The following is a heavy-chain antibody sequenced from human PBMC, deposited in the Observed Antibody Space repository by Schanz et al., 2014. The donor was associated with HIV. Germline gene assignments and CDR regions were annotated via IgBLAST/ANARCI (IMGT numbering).Heavy chain of an antibody. Sequence: QLQLQESGPGLVKPSETLSLTCSVSGDSISNTTHYWGWIRQPPGKGLEWIGSAHHSGSTYYTPSLKSRATIPEDPSKTQSPRKLSSVTAADTAVFYCARHQRGSYLEALDYWGQGTLVTVSS. J-gene: IGHJ4*02. CDR3: ARHQRGSYLEALDY. CDR1: GDSISNTTHY. CDR2: AHHSGST. V-gene: IGHV4-39*01. D-gene: IGHD3-10*01.